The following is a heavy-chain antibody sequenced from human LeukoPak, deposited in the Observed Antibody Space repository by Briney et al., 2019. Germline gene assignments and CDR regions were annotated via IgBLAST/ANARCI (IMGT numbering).Heavy chain of an antibody. J-gene: IGHJ4*02. D-gene: IGHD3-16*01. Sequence: GGSLRLSCAASGFTFSSYAMHWVRQAPGKGLEWVAVISYDGSNKYYADSVKGRFTISRDNSKNTLYLQMNSLRAEGTAVYYCARGKFDFDYWGQGTLVTVSS. CDR3: ARGKFDFDY. CDR2: ISYDGSNK. CDR1: GFTFSSYA. V-gene: IGHV3-30*04.